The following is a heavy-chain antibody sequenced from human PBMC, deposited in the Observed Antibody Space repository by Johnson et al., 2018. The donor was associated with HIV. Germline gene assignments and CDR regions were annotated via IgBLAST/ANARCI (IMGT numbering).Heavy chain of an antibody. CDR1: GFTFSSYA. D-gene: IGHD2-21*01. V-gene: IGHV3-30-3*02. CDR2: ISYDGSNK. CDR3: AKSRAGGDYDAFDI. J-gene: IGHJ3*02. Sequence: QVQLVESGGGVVQPGRSLRLSCAASGFTFSSYAMHWVRQAPGKGLEWVAVISYDGSNKYYADSVKGRFTISRDNSKNTLYLQVNSLRAEDTAIYYCAKSRAGGDYDAFDIWGQGTMVTVSS.